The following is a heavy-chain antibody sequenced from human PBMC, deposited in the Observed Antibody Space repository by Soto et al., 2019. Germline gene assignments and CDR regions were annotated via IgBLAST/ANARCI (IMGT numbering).Heavy chain of an antibody. V-gene: IGHV5-51*01. D-gene: IGHD4-17*01. CDR2: IYPGDSDT. J-gene: IGHJ6*02. CDR3: ASASDDYGDYYYYGMDV. Sequence: GESLKISCKGSGYSFTSYWIGWVRQMPGKGLEWMGIIYPGDSDTRYSPSFQGQVTISADKSISTAYLQWSSLKASDTAMYYCASASDDYGDYYYYGMDVWGQGTTVTVSS. CDR1: GYSFTSYW.